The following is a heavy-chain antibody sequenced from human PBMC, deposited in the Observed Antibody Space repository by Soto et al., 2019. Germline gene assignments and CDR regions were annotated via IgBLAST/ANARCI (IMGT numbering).Heavy chain of an antibody. CDR3: ARGDGCYPGGDDAFAL. D-gene: IGHD2-15*01. CDR1: GGTFSSHA. Sequence: QVQLVQYGAEVKKPGSSVKVSCKTSGGTFSSHALTWLRQAPGQGLEWMGGIIPMFGTTYTSQKFQGRVAMSADETTSTLELSSLRSEDTAVYFCARGDGCYPGGDDAFALWGQGTTVIVSS. V-gene: IGHV1-69*01. CDR2: IIPMFGTT. J-gene: IGHJ3*01.